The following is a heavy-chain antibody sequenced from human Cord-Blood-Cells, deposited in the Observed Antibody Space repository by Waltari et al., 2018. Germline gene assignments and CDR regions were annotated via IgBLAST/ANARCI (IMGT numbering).Heavy chain of an antibody. CDR3: ARGMLTGGPSPLDY. V-gene: IGHV6-1*01. CDR2: TYYRSKWYN. D-gene: IGHD7-27*01. J-gene: IGHJ4*02. Sequence: QVQLQQSGPGLVKPSQTLSLTCAISGDSVSSNSAAWNWIRQSPARGLEGLGRTYYRSKWYNDYSVSVKSRITITPDTSKNQFSLQLNSVTPEDTAVYYCARGMLTGGPSPLDYWGQGTLVTVSS. CDR1: GDSVSSNSAA.